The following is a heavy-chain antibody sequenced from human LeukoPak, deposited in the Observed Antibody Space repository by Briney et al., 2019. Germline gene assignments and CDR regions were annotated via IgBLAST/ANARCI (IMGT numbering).Heavy chain of an antibody. CDR3: ARAYYDFWSGYQFDY. CDR2: IYTSGST. J-gene: IGHJ4*02. D-gene: IGHD3-3*01. CDR1: GGSISSGSYY. Sequence: SETLSLTCTVSGGSISSGSYYWSWIRQPAGKGLEWIGRIYTSGSTNYNPSLKSRVTISVDTSKNQFSLKLSSVTAADTAVYYCARAYYDFWSGYQFDYWGQGTLVTVSS. V-gene: IGHV4-61*02.